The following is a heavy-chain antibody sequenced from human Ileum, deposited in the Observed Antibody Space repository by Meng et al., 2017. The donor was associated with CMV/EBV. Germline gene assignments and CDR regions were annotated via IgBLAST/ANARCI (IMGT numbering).Heavy chain of an antibody. V-gene: IGHV1-24*01. J-gene: IGHJ6*02. Sequence: ASVKVSCKGSGYTLTELSRHWVRQAPGKGLEWMGGFDPEDGETIYAQKFHGRVTMTEDTSTDTAYMELSSLRSEDTAGYYCATGGSTRGYYYYGMDVWGQGTTVTVSS. CDR3: ATGGSTRGYYYYGMDV. D-gene: IGHD2-2*01. CDR2: FDPEDGET. CDR1: GYTLTELS.